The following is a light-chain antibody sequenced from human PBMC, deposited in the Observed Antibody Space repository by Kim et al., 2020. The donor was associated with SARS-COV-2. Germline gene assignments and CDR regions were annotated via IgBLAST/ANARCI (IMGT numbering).Light chain of an antibody. CDR2: EVS. Sequence: PGQSVTISCTGTRSDVGGYNYVSLYQQHPGQAPKLVIYEVSKRPSGVPDRFSGSKSGNTASLTVSGLQAEDEADYYCSSYAGSNKVFGTGTKVTVL. V-gene: IGLV2-8*01. CDR1: RSDVGGYNY. J-gene: IGLJ1*01. CDR3: SSYAGSNKV.